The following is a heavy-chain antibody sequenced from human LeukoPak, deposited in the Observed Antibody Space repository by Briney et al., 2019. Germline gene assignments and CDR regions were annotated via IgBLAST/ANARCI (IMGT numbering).Heavy chain of an antibody. CDR2: ISSSGSTI. J-gene: IGHJ4*02. V-gene: IGHV3-11*01. CDR3: ARDRITMVRGVIIRGLFDY. Sequence: PGGSLRLSCAASGFTFSDYYMSWIRQAPGKGLEWVSYISSSGSTIYYADSVEGRFTISRDNAKNSLYLQMNSLRAEDTAVYYCARDRITMVRGVIIRGLFDYWGQGTLVTVSS. CDR1: GFTFSDYY. D-gene: IGHD3-10*01.